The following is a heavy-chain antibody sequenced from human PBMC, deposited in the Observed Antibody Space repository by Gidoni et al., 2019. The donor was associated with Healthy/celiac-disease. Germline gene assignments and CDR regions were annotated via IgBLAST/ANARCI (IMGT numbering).Heavy chain of an antibody. CDR2: IYHSGST. CDR3: AREQWLGTFDI. J-gene: IGHJ3*02. Sequence: QVQLQESGPGLVTPSETLSLTCAVSGYSISSGYYWGWIRQPPGKGLEWIGSIYHSGSTYYNPSLKSRVTISVDTSKNQFSLKLSSVTAADTAVYYCAREQWLGTFDIWGQGTMVTVSS. CDR1: GYSISSGYY. V-gene: IGHV4-38-2*02. D-gene: IGHD6-19*01.